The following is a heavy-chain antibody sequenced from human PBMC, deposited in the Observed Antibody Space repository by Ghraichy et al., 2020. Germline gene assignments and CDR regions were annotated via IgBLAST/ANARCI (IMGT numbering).Heavy chain of an antibody. V-gene: IGHV3-33*01. CDR3: ARGRWELLYPPDY. Sequence: LSLTCAASGFTFSSYGMHWVRQAPGKGLEWVAVIWYDGSNKYYADSVKGRFTISRDNSKNTLYLQMNSLRAEDTAVYYCARGRWELLYPPDYWGQGTLVTVSS. D-gene: IGHD1-26*01. CDR1: GFTFSSYG. J-gene: IGHJ4*02. CDR2: IWYDGSNK.